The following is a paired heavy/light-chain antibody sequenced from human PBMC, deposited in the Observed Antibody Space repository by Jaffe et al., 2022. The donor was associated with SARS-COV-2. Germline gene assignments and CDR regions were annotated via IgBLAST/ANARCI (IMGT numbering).Heavy chain of an antibody. J-gene: IGHJ2*01. CDR1: GGSISSSNYY. V-gene: IGHV4-39*01. CDR2: IYYSEST. Sequence: QLQLQESGPGLVKPSETLSLTCTVSGGSISSSNYYWGWIRQPPGKGLQWIGSIYYSESTYFPPSLKSRVTFSVDTSKNQFSLKLSSVTAADTAVYYCARSALYSSGWDDYWYFDLWGRGTLVTVSS. D-gene: IGHD6-19*01. CDR3: ARSALYSSGWDDYWYFDL.
Light chain of an antibody. CDR3: QHYNSYSWT. V-gene: IGKV1-5*03. CDR1: QYISSW. CDR2: KAS. Sequence: DIQMTQSPSTLSASVGDRVTITCRASQYISSWLAWYQQKPGKAPKLLIYKASSFENGVPSRFSGSGSGTEFTLTISSLQPDDFATYYCQHYNSYSWTFGQGTKVEIK. J-gene: IGKJ1*01.